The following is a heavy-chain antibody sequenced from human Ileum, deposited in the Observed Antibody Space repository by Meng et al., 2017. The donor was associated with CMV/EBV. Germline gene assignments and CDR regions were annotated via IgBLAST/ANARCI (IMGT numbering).Heavy chain of an antibody. J-gene: IGHJ4*02. CDR3: ARDAAWSLDY. CDR2: IAPKNGGT. CDR1: GYTFTDLI. Sequence: ASVKVSCKASGYTFTDLIIHWVRQAPGQGLAWMGGIAPKNGGTSYAQKFQHRVTLTRDTSISTVYMELSGLISDDTAVYYCARDAAWSLDYWGQGTLVTVSS. D-gene: IGHD2-8*02. V-gene: IGHV1-2*02.